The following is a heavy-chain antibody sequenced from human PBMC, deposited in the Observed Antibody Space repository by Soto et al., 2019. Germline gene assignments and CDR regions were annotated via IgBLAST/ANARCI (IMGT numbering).Heavy chain of an antibody. CDR3: ARMMAASGTAFDY. D-gene: IGHD6-13*01. CDR2: IYPGDSDT. J-gene: IGHJ4*02. V-gene: IGHV5-51*01. CDR1: GYSFISSW. Sequence: SLKISCQASGYSFISSWIGWVRQRPGKGLEWMGIIYPGDSDTRYSPSLQGQVTISADKSTSTAYLQWSSLKASDTATYYCARMMAASGTAFDYWGPGALVTVYS.